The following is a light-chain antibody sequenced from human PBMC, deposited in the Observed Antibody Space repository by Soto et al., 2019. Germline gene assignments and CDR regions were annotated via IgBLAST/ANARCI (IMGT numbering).Light chain of an antibody. CDR3: QQYYNSPFT. CDR1: QSVLYSSTNKNS. J-gene: IGKJ3*01. Sequence: DIVMTQSPDSLAVSLGERATINCKSSQSVLYSSTNKNSLAWYQQNAGQPPKLLIYWASTREPGVPDRVSGSGSGTDFTLTISSLQAEDVAVYYCQQYYNSPFTVGPGTKVNIK. CDR2: WAS. V-gene: IGKV4-1*01.